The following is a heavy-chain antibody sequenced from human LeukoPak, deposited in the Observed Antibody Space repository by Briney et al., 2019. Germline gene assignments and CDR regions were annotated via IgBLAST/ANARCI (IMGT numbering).Heavy chain of an antibody. CDR3: ARVATSYNYYGMDV. CDR1: GFTVSSNY. Sequence: PGGSLRLSCAASGFTVSSNYMSWVRQAPGKGLEWVSVIYSGGSTYYADSVKGRFTISRDNSKNTLYLQMNSLRAEDTAVYYCARVATSYNYYGMDVWDQGTTVTVSS. CDR2: IYSGGST. V-gene: IGHV3-66*01. J-gene: IGHJ6*02. D-gene: IGHD5-12*01.